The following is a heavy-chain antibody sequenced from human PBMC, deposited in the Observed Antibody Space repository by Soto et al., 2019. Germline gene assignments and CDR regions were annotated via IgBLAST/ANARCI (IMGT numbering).Heavy chain of an antibody. CDR3: AKVVVAVIGFDN. CDR2: IGATGATT. J-gene: IGHJ4*02. Sequence: EVPLLESGGGLIQPGGSLRLSCAASRFTFSNYAMSWVRQVPGKGLEWVSSIGATGATTYYADSVKGRFTISRDNSKNTLYLQMNSLRAEDTAVYYCAKVVVAVIGFDNWGQGTLVTVSS. V-gene: IGHV3-23*01. D-gene: IGHD2-15*01. CDR1: RFTFSNYA.